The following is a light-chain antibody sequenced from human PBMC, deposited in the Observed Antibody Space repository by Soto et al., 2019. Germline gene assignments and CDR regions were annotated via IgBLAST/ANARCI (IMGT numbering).Light chain of an antibody. J-gene: IGKJ1*01. V-gene: IGKV1-6*01. Sequence: AIQVTQSPSSLSASVGDRVTITCRASQDIRHDLAWYQQKPGQAPNLLIFAAFNLQSGVPSRFSGGGSGTHFTLTISSLQPDDFASYFCLQYYNFSWTFGQGTKVDIK. CDR3: LQYYNFSWT. CDR1: QDIRHD. CDR2: AAF.